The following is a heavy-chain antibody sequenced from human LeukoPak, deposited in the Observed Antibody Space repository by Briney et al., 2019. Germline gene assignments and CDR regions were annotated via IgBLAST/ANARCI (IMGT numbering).Heavy chain of an antibody. CDR3: ARVGSGYGIRPLVSLDY. J-gene: IGHJ4*02. V-gene: IGHV1-2*06. CDR2: INPNSGGT. D-gene: IGHD5-12*01. CDR1: GYTFTGYY. Sequence: ASVKVSCKASGYTFTGYYMHWVRQAPGQGLEWMGRINPNSGGTNYAQKFQSRVTMTRDTSISTAYMELSRLRSDDTAVYYCARVGSGYGIRPLVSLDYWGQGTLVTVSS.